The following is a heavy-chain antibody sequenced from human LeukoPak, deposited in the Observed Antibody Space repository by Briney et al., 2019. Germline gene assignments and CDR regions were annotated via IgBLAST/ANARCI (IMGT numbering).Heavy chain of an antibody. CDR3: ARDRGNSD. J-gene: IGHJ4*02. Sequence: GGSLRLSCAASGFTFSSYTMNWVRQAPGKGLEWVSSISSSSNYIYYADSMKGRFTISRDNAKNSLYLQMNSLRAEDTAVYYCARDRGNSDWGQGTLVTVSS. CDR1: GFTFSSYT. D-gene: IGHD4-23*01. V-gene: IGHV3-21*01. CDR2: ISSSSNYI.